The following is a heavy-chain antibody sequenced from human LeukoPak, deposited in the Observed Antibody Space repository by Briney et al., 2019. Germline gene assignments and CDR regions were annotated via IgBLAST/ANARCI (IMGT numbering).Heavy chain of an antibody. CDR1: GGSISSSSYY. Sequence: SETLSLTCTVPGGSISSSSYYWGWIRQPPGKGLEWIGSIYYSGSTYYNPSLKSRVTISVDTSKNQFSLKLSSVTAADTAVYYCARGRWNQRAAFDIWGQGTMVTVSS. D-gene: IGHD1-14*01. CDR3: ARGRWNQRAAFDI. V-gene: IGHV4-39*07. CDR2: IYYSGST. J-gene: IGHJ3*02.